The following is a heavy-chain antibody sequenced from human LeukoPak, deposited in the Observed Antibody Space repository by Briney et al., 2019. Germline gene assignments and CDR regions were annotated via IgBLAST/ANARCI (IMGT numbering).Heavy chain of an antibody. CDR2: INPNSGGT. Sequence: ASVKFSCKASGYTFTGYYMHWVRQAPGQGLEWMGWINPNSGGTNYAQKFQGRVTMTRDTSISIAYMELSRLRSDDTAVYYCAREPGYSYGSIDYGGREPLVTVSS. V-gene: IGHV1-2*02. CDR1: GYTFTGYY. D-gene: IGHD5-18*01. J-gene: IGHJ4*02. CDR3: AREPGYSYGSIDY.